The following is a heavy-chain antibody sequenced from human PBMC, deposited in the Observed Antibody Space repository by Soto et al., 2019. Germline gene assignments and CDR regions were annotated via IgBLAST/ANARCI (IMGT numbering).Heavy chain of an antibody. D-gene: IGHD2-2*01. CDR1: VYTFTSYD. CDR2: MNPNSGNT. V-gene: IGHV1-8*01. J-gene: IGHJ6*02. Sequence: ASVKVSCNASVYTFTSYDINWVRQATGQGLEWMGWMNPNSGNTGYAQKIQGRVTMTRNTSISTAYMELSSLRSEDTAVYYCAREVGYCSSTSCYHQYGMDVWGQGTTVTVSS. CDR3: AREVGYCSSTSCYHQYGMDV.